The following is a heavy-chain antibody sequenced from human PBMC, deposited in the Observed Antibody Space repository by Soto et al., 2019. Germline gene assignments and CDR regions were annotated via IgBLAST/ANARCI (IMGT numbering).Heavy chain of an antibody. J-gene: IGHJ3*02. CDR3: AQYLPEALGAFDI. CDR2: IDTHNGNT. CDR1: GYNFTSYG. Sequence: VQLEQSGPELKKPWASVRVSCKASGYNFTSYGITWLRQAPGQGLEWMAWIDTHNGNTNHAYRLQARVTMTTDTSTTTAYMELRGLRSDDTAVYYCAQYLPEALGAFDIWGQGTMVTVSS. D-gene: IGHD2-2*01. V-gene: IGHV1-18*01.